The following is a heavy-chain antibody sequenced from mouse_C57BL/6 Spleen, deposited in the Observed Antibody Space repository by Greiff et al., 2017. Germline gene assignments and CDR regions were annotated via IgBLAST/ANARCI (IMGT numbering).Heavy chain of an antibody. V-gene: IGHV1-82*01. J-gene: IGHJ2*01. D-gene: IGHD2-4*01. CDR3: ANLYYDYDVDY. CDR1: GYAFSSSW. CDR2: IYPGDGDT. Sequence: QVQLQQSGPELVKPGASVKISCKASGYAFSSSWMNWVKQRPGKGLEWIGRIYPGDGDTNYNGKFKGKATLTADKSSSTAYMQLSSLTSEDSAVYFCANLYYDYDVDYWCQGTTLTVSS.